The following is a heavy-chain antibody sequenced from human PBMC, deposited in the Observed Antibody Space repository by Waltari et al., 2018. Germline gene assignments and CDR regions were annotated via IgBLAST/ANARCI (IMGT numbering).Heavy chain of an antibody. CDR3: AKGAQYQLLYFYFDS. CDR1: GFTYRNYP. Sequence: EVQLVDSGGGLVQPGGYLRLSCAASGFTYRNYPMTWVRQAPGKGLEWVSSISSTGGTIHYAASVKGRFTISRDDSKNTLYLQMHNLRAGDTAVYYCAKGAQYQLLYFYFDSWGQGTLVTVSS. J-gene: IGHJ4*02. CDR2: ISSTGGTI. V-gene: IGHV3-23*04. D-gene: IGHD2-2*02.